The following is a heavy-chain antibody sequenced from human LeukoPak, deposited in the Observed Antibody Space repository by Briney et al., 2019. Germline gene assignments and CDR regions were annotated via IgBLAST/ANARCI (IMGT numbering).Heavy chain of an antibody. CDR2: INPSGGSS. J-gene: IGHJ6*02. Sequence: ASVKVSCKASGYTFTSYYMHWVRQAPGQGLEWMGIINPSGGSSSYAQKFQGRVTMTRDTSTSTVYMELSSLRSEDTAVYYCARAQFYCSSTSCYRGYYYYGMDVWGQGTTVTVSS. CDR3: ARAQFYCSSTSCYRGYYYYGMDV. D-gene: IGHD2-2*02. V-gene: IGHV1-46*01. CDR1: GYTFTSYY.